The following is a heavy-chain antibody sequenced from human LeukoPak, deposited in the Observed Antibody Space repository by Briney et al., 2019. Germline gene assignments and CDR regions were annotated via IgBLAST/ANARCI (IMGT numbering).Heavy chain of an antibody. Sequence: GVSLRLSCAASGFLLSIYPMRWVREAPGKGLEGVSPIRCCGRSTYYADSVKGRCTISRDNSKNTLYLQMNSLRAEDTGVYYCAKVSNDYVWGYFDYWGQGNLVTVSS. CDR1: GFLLSIYP. J-gene: IGHJ4*02. D-gene: IGHD3-16*01. CDR2: IRCCGRST. V-gene: IGHV3-23*01. CDR3: AKVSNDYVWGYFDY.